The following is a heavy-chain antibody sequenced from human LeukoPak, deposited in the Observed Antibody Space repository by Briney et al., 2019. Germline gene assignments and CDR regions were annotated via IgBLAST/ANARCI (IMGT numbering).Heavy chain of an antibody. D-gene: IGHD2-21*01. CDR3: ARDIRWYFDL. Sequence: SETLSLTCTVSGGSISSYYWSWIRQPPGKGLEWIGYIYYSGSTNYNPSLKSRVTISVDTSKNQFSLKLSSVTPADTAVYYCARDIRWYFDLWGRGTLVTVSS. J-gene: IGHJ2*01. V-gene: IGHV4-59*01. CDR2: IYYSGST. CDR1: GGSISSYY.